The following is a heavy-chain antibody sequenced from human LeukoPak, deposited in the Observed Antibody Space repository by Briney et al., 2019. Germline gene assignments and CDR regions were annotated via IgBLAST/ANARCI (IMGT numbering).Heavy chain of an antibody. CDR3: AGRWGTVVRGVIDY. V-gene: IGHV4-61*02. J-gene: IGHJ4*02. CDR2: IFASGST. CDR1: GGSISSGSYY. D-gene: IGHD3-10*01. Sequence: SQTLSLTCTVSGGSISSGSYYWNWIRQPAGKGLEWIGRIFASGSTNYNPSLKSRVTISLDTSKNQLSLKLSSVTAADTAVYCAGRWGTVVRGVIDYWGQGTLVTVSS.